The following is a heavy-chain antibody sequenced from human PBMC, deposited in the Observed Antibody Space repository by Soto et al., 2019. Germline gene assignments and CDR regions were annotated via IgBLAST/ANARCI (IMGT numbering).Heavy chain of an antibody. D-gene: IGHD3-3*01. CDR2: ISGSGGST. Sequence: PGGSLRLSCAASGFTFSSYAMSWVRQAPGKGLEWVSAISGSGGSTYYADSVKGRFTISRDNSKNTLYLQMNSLRAEDTAVYYCAKPQGIFGVVIDLDYYGMDVWGQGTTVTVSS. V-gene: IGHV3-23*01. CDR3: AKPQGIFGVVIDLDYYGMDV. J-gene: IGHJ6*02. CDR1: GFTFSSYA.